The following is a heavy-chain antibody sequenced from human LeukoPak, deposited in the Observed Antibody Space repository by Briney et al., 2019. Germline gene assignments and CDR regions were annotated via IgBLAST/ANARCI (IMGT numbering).Heavy chain of an antibody. CDR3: AKDLGAQQQPSYLHDY. CDR1: GFTFSSYA. V-gene: IGHV3-23*01. J-gene: IGHJ4*02. CDR2: ISGSGGST. D-gene: IGHD6-13*01. Sequence: PGGSLRLSCAASGFTFSSYAMSWVRQAPGKGLEWVSAISGSGGSTYYADSVKGRFTISRDNSKNTLYLQMNSLRAEDTAVYYCAKDLGAQQQPSYLHDYWGQGTLVTVSS.